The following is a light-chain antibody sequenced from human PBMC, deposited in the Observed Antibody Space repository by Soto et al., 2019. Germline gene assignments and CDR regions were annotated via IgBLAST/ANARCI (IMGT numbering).Light chain of an antibody. V-gene: IGKV3-20*01. CDR3: QQYGSSPPYT. J-gene: IGKJ2*01. CDR1: QSVSGNY. CDR2: GSS. Sequence: EIVLTQSPGTLSLSPGERATLSCRASQSVSGNYLAWYQQKPRQSPRLLIYGSSDRATGIPDRFSGSGSGTDFTFTITRVEPDDFAVYYCQQYGSSPPYTFGQGTKLEIK.